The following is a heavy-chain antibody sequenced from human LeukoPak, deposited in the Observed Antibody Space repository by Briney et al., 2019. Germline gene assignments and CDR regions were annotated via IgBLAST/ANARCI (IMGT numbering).Heavy chain of an antibody. J-gene: IGHJ4*02. V-gene: IGHV3-64*02. CDR1: GFTFSDYA. Sequence: QPGGSLRLPCAASGFTFSDYAMHWVRQAPGKGLEYVSATSTNGGNTYYADSVKGRFTISRDNSKNMLYLQMGSLRAEDMAVYYCARAVGNSWSFDYWGQGTLVTVSS. D-gene: IGHD6-13*01. CDR3: ARAVGNSWSFDY. CDR2: TSTNGGNT.